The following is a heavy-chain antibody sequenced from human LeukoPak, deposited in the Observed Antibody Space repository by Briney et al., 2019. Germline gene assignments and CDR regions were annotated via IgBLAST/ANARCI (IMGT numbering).Heavy chain of an antibody. V-gene: IGHV1-2*02. Sequence: ASVKVSCKASGYTFTGYYMHWVRQAPGQGLEWMGWINPNSGGTNYAQKFQGRVTMTRDTSISTAYMELSRLRSDDTAVYYCAGEPFEYSSSGMYYFDYWGQGTLVTVSS. CDR2: INPNSGGT. D-gene: IGHD6-6*01. CDR3: AGEPFEYSSSGMYYFDY. CDR1: GYTFTGYY. J-gene: IGHJ4*02.